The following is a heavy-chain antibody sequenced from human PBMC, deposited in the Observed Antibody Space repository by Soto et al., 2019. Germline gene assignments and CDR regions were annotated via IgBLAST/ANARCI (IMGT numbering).Heavy chain of an antibody. Sequence: ASVRVSCKASGYTFTSYGISWVRQAPGQGLEWMGWISAYNGNTNYAQKLQGRVTMTTDTSTSTAYMELRSLRSDDRAVYYCARETRSSTGNYYYYGGCLCGRGSTVT. D-gene: IGHD3-10*01. CDR3: ARETRSSTGNYYYYGGCL. CDR2: ISAYNGNT. J-gene: IGHJ6*02. V-gene: IGHV1-18*01. CDR1: GYTFTSYG.